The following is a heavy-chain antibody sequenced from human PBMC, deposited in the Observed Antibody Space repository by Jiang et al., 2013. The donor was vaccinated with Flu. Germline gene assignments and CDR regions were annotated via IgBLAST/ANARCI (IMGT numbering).Heavy chain of an antibody. CDR2: INHAEVT. V-gene: IGHV4-34*01. CDR1: GGSFNGYY. CDR3: ARRGLRFSEWLSEFYFDA. D-gene: IGHD3-3*01. J-gene: IGHJ4*02. Sequence: LLKPSETLSLTCAVYGGSFNGYYWTWIRQPSGKGLEWIGEINHAEVTNHNPSLKSRVAVSMDTSKNQFSLTLTSVTAADTAVYYCARRGLRFSEWLSEFYFDAWGRGTLVTVSS.